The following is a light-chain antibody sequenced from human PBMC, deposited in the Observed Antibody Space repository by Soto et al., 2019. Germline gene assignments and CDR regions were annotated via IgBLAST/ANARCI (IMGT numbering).Light chain of an antibody. CDR1: QNIRNL. CDR3: QQRFNWPLT. Sequence: DIQMTHSPSSLSASVGDSVTITCRASQNIRNLLAWYQQKPGKAPKPLIYDASTLKTGVPSRFSGSGSGSDFTPTISSLEPEDFAVYYCQQRFNWPLTFGGGTKVDIK. J-gene: IGKJ4*01. V-gene: IGKV1-5*01. CDR2: DAS.